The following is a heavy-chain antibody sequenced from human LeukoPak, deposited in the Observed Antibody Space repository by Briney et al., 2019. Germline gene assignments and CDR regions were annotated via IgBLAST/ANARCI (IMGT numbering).Heavy chain of an antibody. CDR1: GYTFTSYG. V-gene: IGHV1-18*01. J-gene: IGHJ4*02. CDR2: ISAYNGNT. CDR3: ARASAAGTGYEMKY. Sequence: GASVKVSCKASGYTFTSYGIRWVRHAPGQGLEWMGWISAYNGNTNYVQRLPGTVTTTTDTSTSPAYIELRSLRSDDTAVYYSARASAAGTGYEMKYWGQGTLVTVSS. D-gene: IGHD6-13*01.